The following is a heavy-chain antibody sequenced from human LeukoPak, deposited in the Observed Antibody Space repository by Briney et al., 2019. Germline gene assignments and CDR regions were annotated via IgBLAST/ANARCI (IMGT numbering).Heavy chain of an antibody. V-gene: IGHV1-18*04. D-gene: IGHD1-26*01. CDR3: ARRGPVLTYLGGGRGWFDP. CDR1: GYTFTSYG. Sequence: ASVKVSCKASGYTFTSYGISWVRQAPGQGLEWMGWISAYNGNTNYAQKLQGRVTMNTDTSTSTAYMELRSLRSDDTAVYYCARRGPVLTYLGGGRGWFDPWGQGTLVTVSS. J-gene: IGHJ5*02. CDR2: ISAYNGNT.